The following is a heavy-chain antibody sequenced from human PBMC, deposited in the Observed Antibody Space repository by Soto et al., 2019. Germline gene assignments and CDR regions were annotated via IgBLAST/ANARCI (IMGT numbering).Heavy chain of an antibody. J-gene: IGHJ4*02. CDR3: ARESEDPTSNFDY. V-gene: IGHV3-21*01. CDR1: GFTFSRYS. Sequence: EVQLVESGGGLVRPGGSLRLSCAASGFTFSRYSRNWVRQAPGKGLEWVSSISSTTNYIYYADSMKGRFTVSRDNAKNSVYLDMNSLSAEDTAVYYCARESEDPTSNFDYWGQGTLVTVSS. CDR2: ISSTTNYI.